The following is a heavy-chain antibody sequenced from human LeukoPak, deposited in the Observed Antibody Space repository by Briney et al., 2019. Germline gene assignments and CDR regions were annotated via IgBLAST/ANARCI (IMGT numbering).Heavy chain of an antibody. Sequence: ASVKVSCKAFGYTFTSNYMHWVRQAPGQGPEWMGVISPSGGSTTYAQKFQGRVTLTRDMSTSTDYLELSSLRSEDTAEYYCARSDYYDSNGYDYWGQGTLVTVSS. CDR1: GYTFTSNY. V-gene: IGHV1-46*01. J-gene: IGHJ4*02. D-gene: IGHD3-22*01. CDR3: ARSDYYDSNGYDY. CDR2: ISPSGGST.